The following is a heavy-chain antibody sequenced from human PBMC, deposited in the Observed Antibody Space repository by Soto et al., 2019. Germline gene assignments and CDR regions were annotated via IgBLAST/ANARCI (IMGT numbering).Heavy chain of an antibody. V-gene: IGHV3-21*01. D-gene: IGHD2-15*01. J-gene: IGHJ6*02. Sequence: GGSLRLSCAASGSTFSSYSMNWVRQAPGKGLEWVSSISSSSSYIYYADSVKGRFTISRDNAKNSLYLQMNSLRAEDMAVYYCARGKVVSGRYYYGMDVWGQGTTVTVSS. CDR1: GSTFSSYS. CDR2: ISSSSSYI. CDR3: ARGKVVSGRYYYGMDV.